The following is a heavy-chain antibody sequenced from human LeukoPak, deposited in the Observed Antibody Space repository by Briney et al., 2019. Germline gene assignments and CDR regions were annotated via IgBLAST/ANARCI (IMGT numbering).Heavy chain of an antibody. Sequence: GGSLRLSCAASGFTFSSFATSWVRQAPGKGLERASFISSTGNTIYYADSVKGRFTISRDNAKNSLYLQMNSLRDEDTAVYYCARGSGSSWYVHYYFDYWGQGTLVTVSS. CDR3: ARGSGSSWYVHYYFDY. J-gene: IGHJ4*02. D-gene: IGHD6-13*01. CDR1: GFTFSSFA. V-gene: IGHV3-48*02. CDR2: ISSTGNTI.